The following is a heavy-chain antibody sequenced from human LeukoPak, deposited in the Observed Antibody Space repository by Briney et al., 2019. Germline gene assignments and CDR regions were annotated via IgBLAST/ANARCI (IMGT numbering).Heavy chain of an antibody. V-gene: IGHV3-23*01. D-gene: IGHD3-16*01. CDR2: ISHSAYST. Sequence: PGGSLRLSCAASGFTFSSFAMSWVRQAPGKGLEWVPSISHSAYSTYYADSVKGRFTISRDQSKSTVYLQMTSLRAEDTAVFYCAKGTTDYDASDHLDFWGQGTLVTVSS. CDR1: GFTFSSFA. CDR3: AKGTTDYDASDHLDF. J-gene: IGHJ4*02.